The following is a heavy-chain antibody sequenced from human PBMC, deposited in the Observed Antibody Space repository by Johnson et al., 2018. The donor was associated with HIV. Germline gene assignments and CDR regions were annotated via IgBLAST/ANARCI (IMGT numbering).Heavy chain of an antibody. V-gene: IGHV3-30-3*02. J-gene: IGHJ3*02. CDR1: GFTFSSNP. D-gene: IGHD3-22*01. CDR3: AKIRITMIVVVEGVDAFDI. CDR2: MSFDGNNK. Sequence: QVQLVESGGGVVQPGRSLRLSCAASGFTFSSNPMHWVRQAPGKGLEWVAVMSFDGNNKYYADSVKGRFTISRDNSKNTLYLQMNSLRAEDTAVYYCAKIRITMIVVVEGVDAFDIWGQGTMVTVSS.